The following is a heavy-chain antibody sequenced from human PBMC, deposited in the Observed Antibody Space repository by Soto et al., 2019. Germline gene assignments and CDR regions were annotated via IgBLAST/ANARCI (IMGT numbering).Heavy chain of an antibody. CDR1: GGSFSY. CDR2: INHSGST. D-gene: IGHD2-15*01. V-gene: IGHV4-34*01. Sequence: SETLSLTCAVYGGSFSYWSWIRHPPGKGLEWIGEINHSGSTNYNPSLKSGVTISVDTSKNQFSLKLSSVTAAETAVYYCASSCSGGACFFWYGMDVWGQGTTVTVSS. CDR3: ASSCSGGACFFWYGMDV. J-gene: IGHJ6*02.